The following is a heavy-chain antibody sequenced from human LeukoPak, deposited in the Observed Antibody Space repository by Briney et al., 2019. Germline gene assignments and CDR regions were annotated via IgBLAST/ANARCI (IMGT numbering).Heavy chain of an antibody. CDR1: GGSISSYY. Sequence: SETLSLTCTVAGGSISSYYWSWIRQPPGKGLDWIGCIYYSGSTNYNPSLKSRVTISVDTSKNQFSLKLSSVTAADTAVYYCAGLVPAATVYYYGMDVWGKGTTVTVSS. D-gene: IGHD2-2*01. V-gene: IGHV4-59*01. CDR3: AGLVPAATVYYYGMDV. CDR2: IYYSGST. J-gene: IGHJ6*04.